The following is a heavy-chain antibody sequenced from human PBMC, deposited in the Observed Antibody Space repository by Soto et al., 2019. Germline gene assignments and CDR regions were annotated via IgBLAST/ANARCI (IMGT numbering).Heavy chain of an antibody. D-gene: IGHD1-26*01. CDR3: ARDKVGASVVWFDP. Sequence: ASVKVSCKASGYTFTSYGISWVRQAPGRGLEWMGWISAYNGNTNYAQKLQGRVTMTTDTSTSTAYMELRSLRSDDTAVYYCARDKVGASVVWFDPWGQGTLVTVSS. CDR2: ISAYNGNT. CDR1: GYTFTSYG. V-gene: IGHV1-18*01. J-gene: IGHJ5*02.